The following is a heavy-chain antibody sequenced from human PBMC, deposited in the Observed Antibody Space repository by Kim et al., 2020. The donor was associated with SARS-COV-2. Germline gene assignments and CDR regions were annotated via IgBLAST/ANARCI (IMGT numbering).Heavy chain of an antibody. J-gene: IGHJ4*02. CDR2: IRSKANSYAT. V-gene: IGHV3-73*01. CDR3: TRLALGYCSGGSCVLRDFDY. Sequence: GGSLRLSCAASGFTFSGSAMHWVRQASGKGLEWVGRIRSKANSYATAYAASVKGRFTISRDDSKNTAYLQMNSLKTEDTAVYYCTRLALGYCSGGSCVLRDFDYWGQGTLVTVSS. CDR1: GFTFSGSA. D-gene: IGHD2-15*01.